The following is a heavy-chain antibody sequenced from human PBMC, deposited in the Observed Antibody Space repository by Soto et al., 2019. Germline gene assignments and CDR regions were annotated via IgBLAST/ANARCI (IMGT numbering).Heavy chain of an antibody. CDR2: IYPGDPET. D-gene: IGHD6-13*01. J-gene: IGHJ4*02. V-gene: IGHV5-51*01. CDR3: ARSPRSSPYFDF. CDR1: GYTFSNFW. Sequence: GEALKISCQCSGYTFSNFWIGWVRQLPGQGLEWMGIIYPGDPETRYSPSFLGKVTISAETSINTAYLQWSSLEASDSAFYFCARSPRSSPYFDFWGQGALVTVSS.